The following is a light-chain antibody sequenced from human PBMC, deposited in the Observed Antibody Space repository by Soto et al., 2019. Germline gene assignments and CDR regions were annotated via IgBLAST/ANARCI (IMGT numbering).Light chain of an antibody. CDR1: SGSGSTNYY. Sequence: QTVVTQEPSFSVSPGGTVTLTCDLSSGSGSTNYYPSWYQQTPGQAPRTLIYNTYTRSSGVPDRFSGSILGNKAALTITGAQADDDSDYYCVLYMGGGIAVFGGGTKLTVL. CDR3: VLYMGGGIAV. V-gene: IGLV8-61*01. CDR2: NTY. J-gene: IGLJ3*02.